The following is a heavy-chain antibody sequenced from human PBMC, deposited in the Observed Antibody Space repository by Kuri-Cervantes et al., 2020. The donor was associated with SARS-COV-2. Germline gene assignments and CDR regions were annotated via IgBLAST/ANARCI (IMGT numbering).Heavy chain of an antibody. CDR3: ARALGSGYNWFDP. J-gene: IGHJ5*02. D-gene: IGHD3-10*01. Sequence: ASVKVSCKASGYTFTGYYMHWVRQAPGQGLEWMGWINPNSGGTNYAQKFQGRVTMTRDTSISTASMELSRLRSDDTAVYYCARALGSGYNWFDPWGQGTLVTVSS. CDR1: GYTFTGYY. CDR2: INPNSGGT. V-gene: IGHV1-2*02.